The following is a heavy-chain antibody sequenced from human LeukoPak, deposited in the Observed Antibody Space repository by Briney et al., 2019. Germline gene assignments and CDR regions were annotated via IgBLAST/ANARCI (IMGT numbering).Heavy chain of an antibody. J-gene: IGHJ4*02. CDR2: INHNGIT. CDR1: GGSFSGYY. Sequence: SETLSLTCGVYGGSFSGYYWTWIRQPPGKGLEWIGEINHNGITNYNPSLKSRVTISIDTSKSQFSLKLNSVTAADTAVYYCSRGLSDVYWGQGTLVTVSS. CDR3: SRGLSDVY. V-gene: IGHV4-34*01.